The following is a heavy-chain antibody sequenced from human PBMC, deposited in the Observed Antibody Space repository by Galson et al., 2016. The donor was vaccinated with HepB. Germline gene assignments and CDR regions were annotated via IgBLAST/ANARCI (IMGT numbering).Heavy chain of an antibody. J-gene: IGHJ4*02. CDR3: AKIPEYCSGGACYSLDY. V-gene: IGHV3-48*01. D-gene: IGHD2-15*01. Sequence: SLRLSCAASGFTFSHYSMNWVRQAPGKGLEWVSYISGSSGTIHYTDSVKGRFTISRDNARSSLYLQMNSLRAEDTAVYYCAKIPEYCSGGACYSLDYWGQGTLVTVSS. CDR1: GFTFSHYS. CDR2: ISGSSGTI.